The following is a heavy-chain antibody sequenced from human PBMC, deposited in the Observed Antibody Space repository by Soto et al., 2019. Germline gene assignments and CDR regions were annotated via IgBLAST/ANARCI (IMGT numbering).Heavy chain of an antibody. J-gene: IGHJ4*02. Sequence: QVVLLQSGAEVKEPGSSVRVSCKDSGSTFNNFAFSWVRQAPGHGPEWMGRIVVSSNTADYSQRFQDRVTINEDTSTSTLYMELGSLTFEDTAVYYCARAIKRWEVHYYFDFWGQGTLVTVSS. CDR1: GSTFNNFA. CDR3: ARAIKRWEVHYYFDF. V-gene: IGHV1-69*14. CDR2: IVVSSNTA. D-gene: IGHD1-26*01.